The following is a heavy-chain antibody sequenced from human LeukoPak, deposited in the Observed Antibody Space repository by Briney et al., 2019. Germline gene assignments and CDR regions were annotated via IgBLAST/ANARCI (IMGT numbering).Heavy chain of an antibody. CDR2: IYAFGNT. CDR3: ARMSGSGSYYIPRRFDP. V-gene: IGHV4-4*07. Sequence: SETLSLTCTVSAGSISNYYWTWIRQPAGKGLEWIGRIYAFGNTTYNPSLKSRVSMSLDTSKNQFSLKLSSVTAADTAVYYCARMSGSGSYYIPRRFDPWGQGTLVTVSS. J-gene: IGHJ5*02. CDR1: AGSISNYY. D-gene: IGHD3-10*01.